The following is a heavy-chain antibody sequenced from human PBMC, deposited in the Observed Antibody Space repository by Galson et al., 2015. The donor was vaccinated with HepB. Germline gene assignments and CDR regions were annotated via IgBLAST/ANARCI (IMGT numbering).Heavy chain of an antibody. CDR3: TTDRFAGSIAARGRYV. CDR1: GFTFSNAW. Sequence: SLRLSCAASGFTFSNAWMSWVRQAPGKGLEWVGRIKSKTDGGTTDYAAPVKGRFTISRDDSKNTLYLQMNSLKTEDTAVYYCTTDRFAGSIAARGRYVWGQGTLVTVSS. J-gene: IGHJ4*02. CDR2: IKSKTDGGTT. V-gene: IGHV3-15*01. D-gene: IGHD6-6*01.